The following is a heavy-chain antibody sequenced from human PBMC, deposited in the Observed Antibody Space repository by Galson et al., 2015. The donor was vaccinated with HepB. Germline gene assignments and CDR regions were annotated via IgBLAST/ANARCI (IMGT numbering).Heavy chain of an antibody. V-gene: IGHV1-69*17. Sequence: SCKASGGTFSSYAISWVRQAPGQGLEWMGGIIPIFGIANYAQKFQGRVTITADKSTSTAYMELSSLRSEDTAVYYCARDIVPHCSSTSCYHGMDVWGQGTTVTVSS. CDR2: IIPIFGIA. CDR3: ARDIVPHCSSTSCYHGMDV. CDR1: GGTFSSYA. J-gene: IGHJ6*02. D-gene: IGHD2-2*01.